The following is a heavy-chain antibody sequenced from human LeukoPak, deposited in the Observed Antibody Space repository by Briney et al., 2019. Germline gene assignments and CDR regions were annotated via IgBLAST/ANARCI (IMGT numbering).Heavy chain of an antibody. CDR2: IIPIFGTA. D-gene: IGHD5-18*01. J-gene: IGHJ3*02. CDR1: GGTFSSYA. V-gene: IGHV1-69*01. CDR3: ARQRDTAMVLNGAFDI. Sequence: GSSVKVSXKASGGTFSSYAISWVRQAPGQGLEWIGGIIPIFGTANYAQKFQGRVTITADESTSTAYMELSSLRSEDTAVYYCARQRDTAMVLNGAFDIWGQGTMVTVSS.